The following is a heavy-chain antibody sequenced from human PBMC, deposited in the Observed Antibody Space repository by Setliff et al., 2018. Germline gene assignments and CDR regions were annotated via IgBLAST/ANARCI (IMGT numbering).Heavy chain of an antibody. D-gene: IGHD1-26*01. J-gene: IGHJ4*02. V-gene: IGHV4-61*02. CDR3: ASMGATRDY. Sequence: TLSLTCTVSGGSISSGSYYWSWIRQPAGKGLEWIGRIYTSGSTNYNPSLKSRVTISVDTSKNQFSLRLSSVTAAVTAVYYCASMGATRDYWGQGTLVTVSS. CDR1: GGSISSGSYY. CDR2: IYTSGST.